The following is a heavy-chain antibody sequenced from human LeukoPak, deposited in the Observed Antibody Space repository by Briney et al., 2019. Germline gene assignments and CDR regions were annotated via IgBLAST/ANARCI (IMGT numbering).Heavy chain of an antibody. CDR2: SGSGGST. CDR3: AIGEGSYDSN. Sequence: PGGSLRLSCAASEFTFSNYAMNWVRQAPGRGLEWVAVSGSGGSTYYADSVKGRFTISRDNSKNTLYLEMHSLRAEDTAVYYCAIGEGSYDSNWGQGTLVTVSS. V-gene: IGHV3-23*01. J-gene: IGHJ4*02. CDR1: EFTFSNYA. D-gene: IGHD3-22*01.